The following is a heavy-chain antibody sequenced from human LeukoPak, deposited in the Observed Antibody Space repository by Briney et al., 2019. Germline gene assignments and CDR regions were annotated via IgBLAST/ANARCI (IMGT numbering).Heavy chain of an antibody. D-gene: IGHD3-10*01. V-gene: IGHV3-53*01. CDR1: GFTVSSNY. Sequence: GGSLRLSCAASGFTVSSNYMSWVRQAPGKGLEWVSVIYSGGSTYYADSVKGRFTISRDNSKNTLYLQMNSLRAEDTAVYYCAKALWFGEPYYYYYMDVWGKGTTVTVSS. CDR3: AKALWFGEPYYYYYMDV. J-gene: IGHJ6*03. CDR2: IYSGGST.